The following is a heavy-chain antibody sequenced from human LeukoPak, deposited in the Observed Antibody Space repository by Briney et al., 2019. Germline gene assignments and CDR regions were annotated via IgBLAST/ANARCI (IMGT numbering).Heavy chain of an antibody. CDR2: LSGSGGAT. Sequence: GGSLRLSCAASGFTFRNYAMSWVRQAPGKGLQWVSSLSGSGGATYYAGSVQGRFTISRDNSENTLYLQLNSLGAEDTAVYYCASIKGTGPYYYYMDVWGKGTTVTISS. D-gene: IGHD1-1*01. CDR1: GFTFRNYA. V-gene: IGHV3-23*01. J-gene: IGHJ6*03. CDR3: ASIKGTGPYYYYMDV.